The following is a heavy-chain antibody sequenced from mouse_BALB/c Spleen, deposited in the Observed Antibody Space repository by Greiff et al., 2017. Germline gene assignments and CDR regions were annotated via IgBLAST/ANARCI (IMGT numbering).Heavy chain of an antibody. Sequence: VQLQQSGPGLVAPSQSLSITCTVSGFSLSRYSVHWVRQPPGKGLEWLGMIWGGGSTDYNSALKSRLSISKDNSKSQVFLKMNSLQTDDTAMYYCARNVDFTTVVATRGDYYAMDYWGQGTSVTVSS. CDR2: IWGGGST. D-gene: IGHD1-1*01. CDR1: GFSLSRYS. V-gene: IGHV2-6-4*01. J-gene: IGHJ4*01. CDR3: ARNVDFTTVVATRGDYYAMDY.